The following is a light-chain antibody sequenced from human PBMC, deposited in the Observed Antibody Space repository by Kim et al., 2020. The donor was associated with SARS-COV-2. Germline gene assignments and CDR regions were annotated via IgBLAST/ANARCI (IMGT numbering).Light chain of an antibody. CDR2: DAS. CDR1: QDISTD. V-gene: IGKV1-33*01. Sequence: DIQMTQSPSSLSASVGGRVTITCQASQDISTDLNWYQQKPGKAPNLLIFDASRLETGVPSRFRGSGSGTHFSFTISSLQPEDIGTYYCQQYDNVPITFGGGTKVDIK. CDR3: QQYDNVPIT. J-gene: IGKJ4*01.